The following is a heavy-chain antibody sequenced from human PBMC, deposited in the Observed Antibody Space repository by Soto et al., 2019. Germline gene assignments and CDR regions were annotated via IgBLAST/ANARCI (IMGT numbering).Heavy chain of an antibody. Sequence: GGSLRLSCAASGFTFSSYGMHWVRQAPGKGLEWVAVISYDGSNKYYADSVKGRFTISRDNSKNTLYLQMNSLRAEDTAVYYCAKVDMTTGDPWADSNFDYWGQGTLVTVSS. CDR2: ISYDGSNK. D-gene: IGHD4-4*01. CDR3: AKVDMTTGDPWADSNFDY. V-gene: IGHV3-30*18. J-gene: IGHJ4*02. CDR1: GFTFSSYG.